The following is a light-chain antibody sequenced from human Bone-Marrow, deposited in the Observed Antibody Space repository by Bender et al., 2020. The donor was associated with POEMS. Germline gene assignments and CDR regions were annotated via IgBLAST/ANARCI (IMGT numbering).Light chain of an antibody. V-gene: IGLV1-36*01. Sequence: QSVVTQPPSLSEAPRQRVTISCSGSSSNIGNHGVNWYQQLPGEAPKLLIYYDDQRPSGVPGRFSVSKSGTSASLVIGGLQSEDEAHYFCGSWDDSLNGWVFGGGTSVTVL. J-gene: IGLJ3*02. CDR1: SSNIGNHG. CDR2: YDD. CDR3: GSWDDSLNGWV.